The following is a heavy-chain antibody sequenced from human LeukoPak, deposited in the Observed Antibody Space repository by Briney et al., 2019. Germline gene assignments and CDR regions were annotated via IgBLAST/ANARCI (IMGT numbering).Heavy chain of an antibody. V-gene: IGHV1-69*13. J-gene: IGHJ6*02. Sequence: SVKVSCKASGGTFSSYAISWVRQAPGQELEWMGGIIPIFGTANYAQKFQGRVTITADESTSTAYMELSSLRSEDTAVYYCARDSRLLDYYYYGMDVWGQGTTVTVSS. CDR3: ARDSRLLDYYYYGMDV. D-gene: IGHD3-22*01. CDR1: GGTFSSYA. CDR2: IIPIFGTA.